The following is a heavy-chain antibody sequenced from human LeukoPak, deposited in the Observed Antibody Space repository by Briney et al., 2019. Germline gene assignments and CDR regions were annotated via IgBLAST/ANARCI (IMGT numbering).Heavy chain of an antibody. V-gene: IGHV3-20*04. D-gene: IGHD3-10*01. J-gene: IGHJ3*02. CDR3: ARDRGLPWLDVFDI. CDR2: IKWKGGDT. CDR1: GVSLDEHG. Sequence: PGGALRLSCAASGVSLDEHGMTGVRQAPGRGREGVSGIKWKGGDTGYAGSVRGGSAISRDNAKNSLVLQINSLRAEDTGVYYCARDRGLPWLDVFDIWGQRTMVTVSS.